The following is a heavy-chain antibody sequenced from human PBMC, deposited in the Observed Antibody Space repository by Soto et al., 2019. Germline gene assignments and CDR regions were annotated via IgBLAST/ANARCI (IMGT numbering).Heavy chain of an antibody. Sequence: QVQLVQSGAEVKKPGASVKVSCKASGYTFTSYYMHWVRQAPGQGLGWMGIINPSGGSTSYAQKFQGRVTMTRDTSTSTVYRELSSLRSEDTAVYYCARGGESCTNGVCHACPWGGDCYWFDYWGQGTLVTVSS. CDR2: INPSGGST. V-gene: IGHV1-46*01. D-gene: IGHD2-8*01. J-gene: IGHJ4*02. CDR3: ARGGESCTNGVCHACPWGGDCYWFDY. CDR1: GYTFTSYY.